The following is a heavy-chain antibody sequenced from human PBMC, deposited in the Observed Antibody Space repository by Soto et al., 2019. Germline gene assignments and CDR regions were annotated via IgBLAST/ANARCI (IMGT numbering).Heavy chain of an antibody. CDR1: GGSISGYY. D-gene: IGHD2-21*02. CDR2: MYNTGST. CDR3: ARDLWGYCGTDCYPLDV. V-gene: IGHV4-59*01. Sequence: SETLSLTCTVSGGSISGYYWSWIRQPPGKGLEWIGYMYNTGSTVYNPSFKSRVTISVDTSKNQFSLKLNSVATADTAVYYCARDLWGYCGTDCYPLDVWGQGTTVTVSS. J-gene: IGHJ6*02.